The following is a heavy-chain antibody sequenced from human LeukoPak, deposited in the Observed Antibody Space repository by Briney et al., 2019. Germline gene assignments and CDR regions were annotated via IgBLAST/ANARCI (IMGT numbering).Heavy chain of an antibody. Sequence: GESLKISCKGSGYSFTSYWISWVRQMPGKGLEWMGRIDPSDSYTNYSPSFQGHVTISADKSISTAYLQWSSLKASDTAMYYCARGAYCSGGSCYADTFDYWGQGTPVTVSS. D-gene: IGHD2-15*01. J-gene: IGHJ4*02. CDR1: GYSFTSYW. CDR2: IDPSDSYT. V-gene: IGHV5-10-1*01. CDR3: ARGAYCSGGSCYADTFDY.